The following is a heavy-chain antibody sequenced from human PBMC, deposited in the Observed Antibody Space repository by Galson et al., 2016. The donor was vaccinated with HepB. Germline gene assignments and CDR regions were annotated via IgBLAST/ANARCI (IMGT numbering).Heavy chain of an antibody. CDR3: ARMNYDVFTVYYDSFDI. D-gene: IGHD3-9*01. J-gene: IGHJ3*02. Sequence: SETLSLTCALSGDSISSSHWWSWVRQPPGKGLEWIGEIYHSGSTNYAPSLKSRVTISIDTSKNHFSLKVNSVSAADTAVYYCARMNYDVFTVYYDSFDIWGQGKMVTVSS. V-gene: IGHV4-4*02. CDR2: IYHSGST. CDR1: GDSISSSHW.